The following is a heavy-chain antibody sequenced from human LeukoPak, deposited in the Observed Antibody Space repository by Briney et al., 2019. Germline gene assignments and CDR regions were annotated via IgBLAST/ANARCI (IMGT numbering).Heavy chain of an antibody. CDR1: GFTFSSYE. J-gene: IGHJ4*02. CDR2: ISSSSSYI. Sequence: PGGSLRLSCAASGFTFSSYEMNWVRQAPGKGLEWVSSISSSSSYIYYADSVKGRFTISRDNAKNSLYLQMNSLRAEDTAVYYCARARQWRYSYGYWEPYYFDYWGQGTLVTVSS. D-gene: IGHD5-18*01. V-gene: IGHV3-21*01. CDR3: ARARQWRYSYGYWEPYYFDY.